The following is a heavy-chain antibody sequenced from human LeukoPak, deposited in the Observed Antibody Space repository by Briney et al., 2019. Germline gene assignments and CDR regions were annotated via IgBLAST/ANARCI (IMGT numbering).Heavy chain of an antibody. J-gene: IGHJ4*02. D-gene: IGHD2-2*01. CDR1: GFTFSSYA. CDR3: ARDLRQYRLLFGKEFDY. CDR2: ISYDGSNK. Sequence: GGSLRLSCAASGFTFSSYAMHWVRQAPGKGLEWVAVISYDGSNKYYADSVKGRFTISRDNSKNTLYLQMNSLRAEDTAVYYCARDLRQYRLLFGKEFDYWGQGTLVTVSS. V-gene: IGHV3-30-3*01.